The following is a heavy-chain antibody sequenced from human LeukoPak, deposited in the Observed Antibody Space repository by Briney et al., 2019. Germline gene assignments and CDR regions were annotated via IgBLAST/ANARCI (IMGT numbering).Heavy chain of an antibody. CDR2: INPNSGGT. D-gene: IGHD1-26*01. J-gene: IGHJ4*02. CDR3: ASDLNREWELNY. Sequence: ASVKVSCKASGHTFTGYYMHWVRQAPGQGLEWMGWINPNSGGTNYAQKFQGRVTMTRDTSISTAYMELSRLRSDDTAVYYCASDLNREWELNYWGQGTLVTVSS. V-gene: IGHV1-2*02. CDR1: GHTFTGYY.